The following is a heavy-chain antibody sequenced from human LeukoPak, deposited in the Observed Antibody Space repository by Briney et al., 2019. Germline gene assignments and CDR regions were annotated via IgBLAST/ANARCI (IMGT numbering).Heavy chain of an antibody. V-gene: IGHV4-59*11. CDR1: GGSISSHY. Sequence: SETLSLTCTVSGGSISSHYWSWIRQPPGKGLEWTGYIYYSGSTNYNPSLKSRVTISVDTSKNQFSLKLSSVTAADTAVYYCARDLGMSIAARGFDPWGQGTLVTVSS. D-gene: IGHD6-6*01. CDR3: ARDLGMSIAARGFDP. J-gene: IGHJ5*02. CDR2: IYYSGST.